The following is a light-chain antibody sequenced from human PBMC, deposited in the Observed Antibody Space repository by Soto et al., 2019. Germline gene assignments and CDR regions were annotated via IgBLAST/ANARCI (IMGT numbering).Light chain of an antibody. CDR1: SSNIGAGYD. Sequence: QSVLTQPPSVSGAPVQRVTISCTGSSSNIGAGYDVHWYHQLPGTAPKLLIYGNNNRPSGVPDRFSGSRSGTSASLAITGLQAEDEADYYCQSYDSSLSVWVFGGGTKVTVL. V-gene: IGLV1-40*01. CDR3: QSYDSSLSVWV. J-gene: IGLJ3*02. CDR2: GNN.